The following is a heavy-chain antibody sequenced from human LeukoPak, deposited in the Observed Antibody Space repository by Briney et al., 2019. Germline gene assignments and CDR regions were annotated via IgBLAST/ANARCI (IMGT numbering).Heavy chain of an antibody. D-gene: IGHD7-27*01. J-gene: IGHJ4*02. CDR2: IYYSGST. Sequence: SETLSLTCAVSGGSISSGGYSWSWIRQPPGKGLEWIGYIYYSGSTYYNPSLKSRVTISVDTSKNRFSLKLSSVTAADTAVYYCARSNWGSWHFDYWGQGTLVTVSS. CDR1: GGSISSGGYS. CDR3: ARSNWGSWHFDY. V-gene: IGHV4-30-4*07.